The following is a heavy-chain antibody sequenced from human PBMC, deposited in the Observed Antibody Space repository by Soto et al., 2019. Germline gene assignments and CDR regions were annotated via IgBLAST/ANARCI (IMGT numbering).Heavy chain of an antibody. V-gene: IGHV3-23*01. D-gene: IGHD2-15*01. Sequence: GGSLRLSCAASGFTFSSYAMSWVRQAPGKGLEWVSAISGSGGSTYYADSVQGRFTISRDNSKNTLYLQMNSLRAEDTAVYYCAVAQDIVVVVAAFTLVDYWGQGTLVTVSS. J-gene: IGHJ4*02. CDR3: AVAQDIVVVVAAFTLVDY. CDR1: GFTFSSYA. CDR2: ISGSGGST.